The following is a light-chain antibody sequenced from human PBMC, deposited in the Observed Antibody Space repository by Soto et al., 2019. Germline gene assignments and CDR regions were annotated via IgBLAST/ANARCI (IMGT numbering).Light chain of an antibody. CDR2: STN. V-gene: IGLV8-61*01. CDR3: VLYVDSGTSM. Sequence: QTVVTQEPSLSVSPAGTVTLTCGLNSGSVSTDNYPSWYQQTPGQAPRTLIYSTNTRSSGVPDRFSGSILGNKAALTITGAQADDECDYYCVLYVDSGTSMFGGGTKLTVL. CDR1: SGSVSTDNY. J-gene: IGLJ3*02.